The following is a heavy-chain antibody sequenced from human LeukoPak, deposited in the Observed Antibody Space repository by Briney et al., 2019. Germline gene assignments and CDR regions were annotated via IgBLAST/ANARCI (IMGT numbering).Heavy chain of an antibody. CDR2: IKQDGSLR. J-gene: IGHJ3*02. CDR1: GFSIRNHY. CDR3: AREGDAFDI. V-gene: IGHV3-7*01. Sequence: GGSLRLSCAASGFSIRNHYMSWVRQAPGKGLEWVANIKQDGSLRYYVESVKGRFAVSRDNAKNSVYLQMNSLRAEDTAVYYCAREGDAFDIWGHGTTVTVSS.